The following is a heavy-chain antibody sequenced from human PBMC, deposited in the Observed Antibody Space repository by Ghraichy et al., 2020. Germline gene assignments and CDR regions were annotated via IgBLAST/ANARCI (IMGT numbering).Heavy chain of an antibody. D-gene: IGHD5-18*01. CDR2: IKYDSSEK. Sequence: LSLTCAASGFTFTSYYMTWVRQVPGKVLEWVANIKYDSSEKYYEDSVTGRFTISRDNAKNSLYLQMNSLRPDDTAVYYCARGGYNYGSNPIDYWGQGTLVTVSS. V-gene: IGHV3-7*04. CDR1: GFTFTSYY. CDR3: ARGGYNYGSNPIDY. J-gene: IGHJ4*02.